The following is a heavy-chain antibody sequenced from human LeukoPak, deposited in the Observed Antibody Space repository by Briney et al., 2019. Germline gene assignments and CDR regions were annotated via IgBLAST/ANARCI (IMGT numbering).Heavy chain of an antibody. CDR1: GFTFSSYA. D-gene: IGHD3-22*01. CDR3: AKSKYYYDSSLVGDY. V-gene: IGHV3-23*01. Sequence: GGSLGLSCAASGFTFSSYAMSWVRQAPGKGLEWVSAISGSGGSTYYADSVKGRFPISRDNSKNTLYLQMNSLRAEDTAVYYCAKSKYYYDSSLVGDYWGQGTLVTVSS. J-gene: IGHJ4*02. CDR2: ISGSGGST.